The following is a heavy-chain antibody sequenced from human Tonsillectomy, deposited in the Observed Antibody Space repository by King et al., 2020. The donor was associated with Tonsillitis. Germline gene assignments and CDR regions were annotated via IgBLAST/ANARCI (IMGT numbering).Heavy chain of an antibody. D-gene: IGHD1-1*01. CDR3: ARLVAGTSYYNYGMDV. Sequence: VQLQQWGAGLLKPSETLSLTCAVYGGSFSGYYWSWIRQPPGKGLEWIVEINHSGSTKNNPSLQSRVTISVDTSKNRFSLKLSSVTAADTAVYYCARLVAGTSYYNYGMDVWGQGTTVTVSS. V-gene: IGHV4-34*01. CDR1: GGSFSGYY. J-gene: IGHJ6*02. CDR2: INHSGST.